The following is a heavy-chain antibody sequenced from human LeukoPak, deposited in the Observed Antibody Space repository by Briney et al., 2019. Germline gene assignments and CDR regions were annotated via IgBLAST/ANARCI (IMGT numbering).Heavy chain of an antibody. D-gene: IGHD6-6*01. V-gene: IGHV3-9*03. CDR2: ISGDSGKI. Sequence: GGSLRLSCTASGFTFEDYAMHWVRQAPGKGLEWVSGISGDSGKIAYADSVKGRFTISRENAKNSLSLQMNSLRPEDMAFYYCAKDRTFRAARPNVGYFDYWGQGTLVTVSS. J-gene: IGHJ4*02. CDR1: GFTFEDYA. CDR3: AKDRTFRAARPNVGYFDY.